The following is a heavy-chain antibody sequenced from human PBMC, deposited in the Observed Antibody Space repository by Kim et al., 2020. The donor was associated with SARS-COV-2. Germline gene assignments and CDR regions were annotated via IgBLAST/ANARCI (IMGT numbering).Heavy chain of an antibody. D-gene: IGHD6-19*01. CDR2: DPGGGGRT. J-gene: IGHJ4*02. CDR3: AKAQQLSSGYYDFED. CDR1: GFTVNNFA. Sequence: GGSLRLSCGASGFTVNNFAMSWVRQAPGKVLEWVATDPGGGGRTFYADSVKGRFTISRDNSKNTVFLQMNSVRAEDTAVYYCAKAQQLSSGYYDFEDWGQGTMVTVSS. V-gene: IGHV3-23*01.